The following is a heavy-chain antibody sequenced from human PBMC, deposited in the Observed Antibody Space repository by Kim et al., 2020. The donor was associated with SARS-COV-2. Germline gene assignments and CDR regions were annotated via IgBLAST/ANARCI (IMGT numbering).Heavy chain of an antibody. J-gene: IGHJ4*02. Sequence: GGSLRLSCAASGFSFSDYYMTWIRQAPGKGLEWVAYINSDGSSTDYADSVNGRFTISRDSAKRSVSLQMNSLTPEDTAVYYCVREPSNSGQATLVTVAS. V-gene: IGHV3-11*04. CDR3: VREPSN. CDR1: GFSFSDYY. CDR2: INSDGSST.